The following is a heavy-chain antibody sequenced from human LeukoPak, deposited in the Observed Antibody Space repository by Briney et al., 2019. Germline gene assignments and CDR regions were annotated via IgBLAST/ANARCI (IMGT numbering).Heavy chain of an antibody. J-gene: IGHJ3*02. CDR2: IIPIFGTA. CDR3: ARSRSNIVVVIAIGVYAFDI. CDR1: GGTFSSYA. V-gene: IGHV1-69*13. Sequence: ASVKVSCKASGGTFSSYAISWVRQAPGQGLEWMGGIIPIFGTANYAQKFQGRVTITADESTSTAYMELSSLRSEDTAVYYCARSRSNIVVVIAIGVYAFDIWGPGTMVTVSS. D-gene: IGHD2-21*01.